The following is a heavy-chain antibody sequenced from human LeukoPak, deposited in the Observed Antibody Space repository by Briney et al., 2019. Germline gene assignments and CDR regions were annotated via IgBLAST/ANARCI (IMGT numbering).Heavy chain of an antibody. D-gene: IGHD3-3*01. J-gene: IGHJ4*02. CDR2: IRYDGGNK. CDR1: GFTFSSYG. V-gene: IGHV3-30*02. Sequence: PGGSLRLSCAASGFTFSSYGMHWVRQAPGKGLEWVAFIRYDGGNKYYADSVKGRFTISRDNSKNTLYLQMNSLRAEDTAVYYCAKGLGFFPRFYDFDYWGQGTLVTVSS. CDR3: AKGLGFFPRFYDFDY.